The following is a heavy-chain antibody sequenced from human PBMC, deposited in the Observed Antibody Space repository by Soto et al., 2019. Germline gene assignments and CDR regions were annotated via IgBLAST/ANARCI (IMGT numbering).Heavy chain of an antibody. J-gene: IGHJ4*02. Sequence: QVQLVQSGAGVKKSGASVKVSCKASGFTLNDFGVSWVRQAPGQGLEWMGWISGYDGNTNFAQKYEGRVTMTIDSSTSTAYMELRNLRSDDTAMYYCAREKWFGQTPFDSWGQGTLVTVSS. V-gene: IGHV1-18*01. D-gene: IGHD3-10*01. CDR3: AREKWFGQTPFDS. CDR1: GFTLNDFG. CDR2: ISGYDGNT.